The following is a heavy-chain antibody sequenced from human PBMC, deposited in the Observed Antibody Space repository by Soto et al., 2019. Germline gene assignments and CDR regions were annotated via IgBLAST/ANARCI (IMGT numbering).Heavy chain of an antibody. CDR1: GGSIFSYY. CDR2: IYYSGST. CDR3: ARVSRDGYNPRPDYFDY. J-gene: IGHJ4*02. V-gene: IGHV4-59*01. Sequence: QVQLQESGPGLVKPSETLSLTCTVSGGSIFSYYWSWIRQPPGKGLEWIGYIYYSGSTNYNPSLKSRITISVDTSKNQFSLKLNSVTAADTAVYYCARVSRDGYNPRPDYFDYWGQGTLVTVSS. D-gene: IGHD5-12*01.